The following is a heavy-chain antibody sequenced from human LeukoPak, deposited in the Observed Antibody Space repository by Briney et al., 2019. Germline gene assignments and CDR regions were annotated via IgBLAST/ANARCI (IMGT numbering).Heavy chain of an antibody. D-gene: IGHD6-13*01. CDR3: ARESLDQYSSSWYWQLFDY. J-gene: IGHJ4*02. CDR1: GYTFTSYY. CDR2: VNPSGGST. Sequence: ASVKVSCKASGYTFTSYYMHWVRQAPGQGLEWMGIVNPSGGSTSYAQKFQGRVTMTRDTSTSTVYMELSSLRSEDTAVYYCARESLDQYSSSWYWQLFDYWGQGTLVTVSS. V-gene: IGHV1-46*01.